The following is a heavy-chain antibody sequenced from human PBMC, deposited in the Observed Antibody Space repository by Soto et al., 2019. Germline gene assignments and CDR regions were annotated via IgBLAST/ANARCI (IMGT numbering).Heavy chain of an antibody. J-gene: IGHJ6*02. CDR2: ISSSGSTI. CDR1: GFTFSDFY. D-gene: IGHD2-15*01. CDR3: ARDLVVVAARVPYYYYYGMDV. Sequence: GGSLRLSCAASGFTFSDFYMSWIRQAPGKGLEWVSYISSSGSTIYYADSVKGRFTISRDNAKNSLCLQMNSLRAEDTAVYYCARDLVVVAARVPYYYYYGMDVWGQGTTVTVSS. V-gene: IGHV3-11*01.